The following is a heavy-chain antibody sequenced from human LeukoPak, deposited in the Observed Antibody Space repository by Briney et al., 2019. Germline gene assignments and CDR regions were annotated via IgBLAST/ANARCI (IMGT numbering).Heavy chain of an antibody. CDR2: SYHNGRA. V-gene: IGHV4-39*07. CDR1: GGSISSSSYY. CDR3: ARAYSYASGSGMDY. D-gene: IGHD3-10*01. Sequence: SETLSLTCTGSGGSISSSSYYWGWIRQPPGKGLEWIGSSYHNGRAYYNPSLKSRVTISVDTSKKQFSLKLSSVTAADTAVYYCARAYSYASGSGMDYWGQGTLVTVSS. J-gene: IGHJ4*02.